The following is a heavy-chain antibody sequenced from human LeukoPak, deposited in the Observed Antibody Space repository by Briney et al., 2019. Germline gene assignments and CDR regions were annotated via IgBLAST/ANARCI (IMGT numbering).Heavy chain of an antibody. CDR3: ASQTLVAVTIHH. V-gene: IGHV1-2*02. CDR2: INPNSGGT. D-gene: IGHD6-19*01. J-gene: IGHJ4*02. CDR1: GYTFTGYY. Sequence: GASVKVSCKASGYTFTGYYMHWVRQAPGQGLEWMGWINPNSGGTKYGQKFQGRVTMTRDTSISTAYMELSRLRSDDTAVYYCASQTLVAVTIHHWGQGTLVTVSS.